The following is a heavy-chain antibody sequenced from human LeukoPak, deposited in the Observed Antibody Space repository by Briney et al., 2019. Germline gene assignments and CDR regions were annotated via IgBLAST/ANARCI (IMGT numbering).Heavy chain of an antibody. CDR2: INQSGST. CDR3: ARAYRAHQTFHSYHYFDY. J-gene: IGHJ4*02. V-gene: IGHV4-34*01. Sequence: PSETLSLTCAVYGGSSSNYYWNWIRQSPGKGLEWIGGINQSGSTKYNPSLKSRVTISGDTSKNQFSLRLNSVTAADTAVYFCARAYRAHQTFHSYHYFDYWGQGTLVTVSS. CDR1: GGSSSNYY. D-gene: IGHD5-18*01.